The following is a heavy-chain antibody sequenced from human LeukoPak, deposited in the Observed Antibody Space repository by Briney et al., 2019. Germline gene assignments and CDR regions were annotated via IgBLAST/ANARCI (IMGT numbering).Heavy chain of an antibody. V-gene: IGHV1-69*13. J-gene: IGHJ6*03. CDR1: VGTFSSYA. Sequence: SVKVSCKACVGTFSSYAISWVRQAPGQGLEWMGGIIPIFGTANYAQKFQGRVTITADESTSTAYMELSSLRSEDTAVYYCASRPHQGYYYMDVWGKGTTVTISS. CDR2: IIPIFGTA. CDR3: ASRPHQGYYYMDV.